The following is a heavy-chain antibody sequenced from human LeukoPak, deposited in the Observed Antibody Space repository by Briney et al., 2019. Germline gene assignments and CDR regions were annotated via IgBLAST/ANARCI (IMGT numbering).Heavy chain of an antibody. CDR2: INAGNGNT. V-gene: IGHV1-3*01. Sequence: ASVKVSCKASGYTFTSYAMHWVRQAPGQRLEWMGWINAGNGNTKYSQKFQDRVTITRDTSASTAYMELSSLRSEDTAVYYCARSGRSSGWYDYWGQGTLVTVSS. D-gene: IGHD6-19*01. CDR1: GYTFTSYA. CDR3: ARSGRSSGWYDY. J-gene: IGHJ4*02.